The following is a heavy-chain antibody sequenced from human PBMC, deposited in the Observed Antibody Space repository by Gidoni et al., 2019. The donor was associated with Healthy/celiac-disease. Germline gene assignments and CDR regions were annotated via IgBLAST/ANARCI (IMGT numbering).Heavy chain of an antibody. D-gene: IGHD5-18*01. CDR3: ARGSASYGLRY. Sequence: QVQLQESGPGLVKPSQTLSLTCPFSGGSISSGGYYWSWIRQHPGKGLEWIGYIYYSGSTYYNPSHKSRVTISVDTSKNQFSLKLSSVTAADTAVYYCARGSASYGLRYWGQGTLVTVSS. V-gene: IGHV4-31*03. J-gene: IGHJ4*02. CDR2: IYYSGST. CDR1: GGSISSGGYY.